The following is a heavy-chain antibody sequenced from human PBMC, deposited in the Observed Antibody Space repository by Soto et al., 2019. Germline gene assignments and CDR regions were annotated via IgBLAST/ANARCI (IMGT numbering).Heavy chain of an antibody. CDR1: GFSLSNGRMG. Sequence: QVTLKESGPVLVQPTETLTLTCTISGFSLSNGRMGVSWIRQPPGRALEWLAHFFSDAKRSYSTSMQSRLTMSQDTSGTQVVLTMTNMDPQDTGTYFCARMNADSGSHYYAMDVWGPGTPVTVSS. V-gene: IGHV2-26*03. J-gene: IGHJ6*02. D-gene: IGHD4-17*01. CDR3: ARMNADSGSHYYAMDV. CDR2: FFSDAKR.